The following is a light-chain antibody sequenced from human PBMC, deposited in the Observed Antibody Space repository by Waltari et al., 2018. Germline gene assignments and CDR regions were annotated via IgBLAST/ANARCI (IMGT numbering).Light chain of an antibody. CDR3: SSRTTSITWV. V-gene: IGLV2-14*03. J-gene: IGLJ3*02. CDR1: STDFGANKY. Sequence: QPALTQPASVSGSPGQSITISCSGSSTDFGANKYVSWYQQHPGRAPKVVIYDVTKSPSGMSDGFSGAKSDSAASLTISGLQPEDEADYYCSSRTTSITWVFGGGTKLTVL. CDR2: DVT.